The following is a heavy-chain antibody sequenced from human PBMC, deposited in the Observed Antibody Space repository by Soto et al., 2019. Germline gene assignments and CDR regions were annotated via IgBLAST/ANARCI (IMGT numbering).Heavy chain of an antibody. CDR1: GFTFGNYW. Sequence: EVQLVESGGGLVQPGGSLRLSCAASGFTFGNYWMHWVRQAPGKGLVWVARINSDGSSTSYADSVKGRFTISRDNAKKKLYWQMNSLRAEDTAMYYCTKVISTVGGDFDSWGQGTLVTVSS. V-gene: IGHV3-74*01. D-gene: IGHD3-16*01. J-gene: IGHJ4*02. CDR3: TKVISTVGGDFDS. CDR2: INSDGSST.